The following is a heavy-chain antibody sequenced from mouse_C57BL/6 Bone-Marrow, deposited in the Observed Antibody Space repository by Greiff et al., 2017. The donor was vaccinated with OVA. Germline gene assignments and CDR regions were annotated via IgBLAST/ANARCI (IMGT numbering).Heavy chain of an antibody. V-gene: IGHV1-69*01. CDR2: IDPSDSYT. J-gene: IGHJ3*01. CDR1: GYTFTSYW. Sequence: VQLQQPGAELVMPGASVKLSCKASGYTFTSYWMHWVKQRPGQGLEWIGEIDPSDSYTNYNQKFKGKSTLTVDKSSSTAYMQLSSLTSEDSAVYYCARGFYYGPCAYWGRGTLVTVSA. D-gene: IGHD2-1*01. CDR3: ARGFYYGPCAY.